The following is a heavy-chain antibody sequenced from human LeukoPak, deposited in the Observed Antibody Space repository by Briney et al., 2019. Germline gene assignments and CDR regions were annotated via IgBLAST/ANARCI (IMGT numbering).Heavy chain of an antibody. D-gene: IGHD3-22*01. CDR2: IIPIFGTA. J-gene: IGHJ4*02. V-gene: IGHV1-69*13. Sequence: SVKVSCKASGGTFISYAISWVRQAPGQGLEWMGGIIPIFGTANYAQKFQGRVTITADESTSTAYMELSSLRSEDTAVYYCARGPMNYYYDSSGYYPPDYWGQGTLVTVSS. CDR1: GGTFISYA. CDR3: ARGPMNYYYDSSGYYPPDY.